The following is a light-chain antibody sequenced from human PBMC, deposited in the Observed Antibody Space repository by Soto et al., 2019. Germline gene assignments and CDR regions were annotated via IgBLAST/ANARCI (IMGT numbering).Light chain of an antibody. CDR1: SSDVGSSNL. Sequence: QSALTQPASVSGSPGQSITISCTGTSSDVGSSNLVSWYQQHPGKAPKLMIYEGSKRPSGVSNRFSGSKSGNTASLTVSGLQAEDEADYYCCSYAGSSTFVFVTGTKLTVL. V-gene: IGLV2-23*01. CDR3: CSYAGSSTFV. J-gene: IGLJ1*01. CDR2: EGS.